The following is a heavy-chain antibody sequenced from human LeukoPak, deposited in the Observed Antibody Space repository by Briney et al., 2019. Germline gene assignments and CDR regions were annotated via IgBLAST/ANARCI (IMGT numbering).Heavy chain of an antibody. J-gene: IGHJ5*02. CDR1: GYSISSGYY. CDR2: IYHSGST. CDR3: ARGSYSSGWYNWFDP. Sequence: SETLSLTCSVSGYSISSGYYWGWIRQPPGKGLEWIGSIYHSGSTYYNPSLKSRVTISVDTSKNQFSLKLSSVTAADTAVYYCARGSYSSGWYNWFDPWGQGTLVTVSS. V-gene: IGHV4-38-2*02. D-gene: IGHD6-19*01.